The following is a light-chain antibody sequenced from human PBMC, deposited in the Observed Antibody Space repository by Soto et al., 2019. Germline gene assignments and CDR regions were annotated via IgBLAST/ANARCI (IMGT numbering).Light chain of an antibody. J-gene: IGLJ3*02. CDR2: EDN. V-gene: IGLV6-57*02. Sequence: NFMLTQPHSVSESPGKTVTISCTGSSGSIASNYVQWYQQRPGSAPTTVIYEDNQRPSGVPDRFSGSIDSSSNSASLTISGLKTEDEADYYGQSYDSSNHDWVFGGGTKLTVL. CDR3: QSYDSSNHDWV. CDR1: SGSIASNY.